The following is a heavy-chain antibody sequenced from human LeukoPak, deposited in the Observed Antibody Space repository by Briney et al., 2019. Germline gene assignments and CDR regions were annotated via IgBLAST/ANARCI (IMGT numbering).Heavy chain of an antibody. V-gene: IGHV3-74*01. Sequence: GGSLRLSCGVSVFTFIDYRMHWVRHAPWKGLVWVLRINSDGTNTNYAGSVKGRFTISRDNAKNTLYLQMNSLRVEDTAVYYCASGYARSARHQSDFWGQGTVVTVSS. CDR2: INSDGTNT. D-gene: IGHD5-12*01. CDR3: ASGYARSARHQSDF. CDR1: VFTFIDYR. J-gene: IGHJ4*02.